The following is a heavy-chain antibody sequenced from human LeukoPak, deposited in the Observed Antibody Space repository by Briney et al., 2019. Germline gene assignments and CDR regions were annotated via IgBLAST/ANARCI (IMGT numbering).Heavy chain of an antibody. CDR2: IIPIFGTA. CDR3: ARGQNYDFWSGKFPHGGWFDP. J-gene: IGHJ5*02. Sequence: SVKVSCKASGGTFSSYAISWVRQAPGQGLEWMGGIIPIFGTANYAQKFQGRVTITADESTSTAYMELSSLRSEDTAVYYCARGQNYDFWSGKFPHGGWFDPWGQGTLVTVSS. CDR1: GGTFSSYA. D-gene: IGHD3-3*01. V-gene: IGHV1-69*13.